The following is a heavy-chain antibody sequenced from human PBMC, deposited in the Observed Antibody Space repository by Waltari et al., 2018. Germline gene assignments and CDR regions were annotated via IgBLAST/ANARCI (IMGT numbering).Heavy chain of an antibody. V-gene: IGHV3-30*04. J-gene: IGHJ4*02. D-gene: IGHD1-26*01. CDR2: ISYDGSNK. Sequence: QVQLVESGGGVVQPGRSLRLSCAASGFTFNTYAMYWVRQAPGKGLEWVAVISYDGSNKYYGDSVQGRFTISRDNSKNTLYLQMNSLRAEDTAVYYCARDRLVGTRYFDSWGQGTLVTVSS. CDR1: GFTFNTYA. CDR3: ARDRLVGTRYFDS.